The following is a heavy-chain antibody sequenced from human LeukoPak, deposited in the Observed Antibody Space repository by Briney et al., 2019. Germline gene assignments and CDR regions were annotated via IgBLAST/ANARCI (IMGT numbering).Heavy chain of an antibody. CDR1: GYTFTGYY. CDR2: INPNSGGT. CDR3: ARRAGITMVRGVSNWFDP. D-gene: IGHD3-10*01. J-gene: IGHJ5*02. Sequence: ASVKVSCKASGYTFTGYYMHWVRQAPGQGLEWMGWINPNSGGTNYAQKFQGRVTMTRDTSISTAYMELSRLRSDDTAVYYCARRAGITMVRGVSNWFDPWGQGTLLTVSS. V-gene: IGHV1-2*02.